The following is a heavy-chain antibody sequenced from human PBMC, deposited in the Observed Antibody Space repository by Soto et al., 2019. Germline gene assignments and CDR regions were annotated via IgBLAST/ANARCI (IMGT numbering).Heavy chain of an antibody. V-gene: IGHV4-31*03. CDR1: GGSISSGGYY. CDR3: AXSLGYCSSTSCSPWAVFDY. Sequence: SVTLSLTCTVSGGSISSGGYYWSWIRQHPGKGLEWIGYIYYSGSTYYNPSLKSRVTISVDTSKNQFSLKLSSVTAADTAVYYCAXSLGYCSSTSCSPWAVFDYWGQGTLVTVSS. J-gene: IGHJ4*02. CDR2: IYYSGST. D-gene: IGHD2-2*01.